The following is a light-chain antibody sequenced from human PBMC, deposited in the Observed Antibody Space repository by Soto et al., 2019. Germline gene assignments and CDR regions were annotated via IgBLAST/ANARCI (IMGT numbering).Light chain of an antibody. CDR2: DFS. V-gene: IGLV2-14*01. CDR1: SSDVGDYDY. CDR3: SSYASSSTLV. Sequence: QSALTQPASVSGSPGQSITISCTGTSSDVGDYDYVSWYQQHPGKAPKLMIYDFSSRPSGVSNRFSGSKSGNTASLTISGLQAEDEADYYCSSYASSSTLVFGGGTKVTVL. J-gene: IGLJ2*01.